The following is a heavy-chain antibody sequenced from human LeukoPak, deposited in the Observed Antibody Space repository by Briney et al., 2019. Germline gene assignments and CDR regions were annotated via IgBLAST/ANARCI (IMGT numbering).Heavy chain of an antibody. V-gene: IGHV5-51*01. D-gene: IGHD3-22*01. CDR2: IYPGDSDT. J-gene: IGHJ3*02. Sequence: GESLKISCKGSGSTFANYWIGWVRQMPGKGLEWMGIIYPGDSDTRYSPSFQGQVTISADKSISTAYLQWSSLKASDTAMYYCARLPLTDYYDSSGYHDAFDIWGQGTMVTVSS. CDR1: GSTFANYW. CDR3: ARLPLTDYYDSSGYHDAFDI.